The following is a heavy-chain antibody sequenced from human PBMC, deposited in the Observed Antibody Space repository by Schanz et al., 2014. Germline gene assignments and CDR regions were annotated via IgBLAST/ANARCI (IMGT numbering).Heavy chain of an antibody. D-gene: IGHD6-25*01. CDR2: MQPDSGKT. CDR1: GYTFTSHG. Sequence: QVLQVQSGSELKKPGASVKVSCKASGYTFTSHGISWVRQAIGQGPEWMGWMQPDSGKTHYAEKFQGRVAMTRDVSISTAYMELSSLASEDTAVYYCARGQRRTIGRPFGPWGQGTLVIVSS. J-gene: IGHJ5*02. CDR3: ARGQRRTIGRPFGP. V-gene: IGHV1-8*01.